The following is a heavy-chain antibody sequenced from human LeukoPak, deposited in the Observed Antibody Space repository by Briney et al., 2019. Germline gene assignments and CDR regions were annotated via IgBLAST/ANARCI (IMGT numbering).Heavy chain of an antibody. CDR1: GFMFSSNW. Sequence: GGSLRLSCAASGFMFSSNWMSWVRLAPGKGLEWVANIKEDGTETYYVDSVKGRFTISRDNAKNSLFLQMNSLRVEDTAVYYCAKEGRSLQTYWGQGTLVTVSS. J-gene: IGHJ4*02. CDR2: IKEDGTET. D-gene: IGHD5-24*01. CDR3: AKEGRSLQTY. V-gene: IGHV3-7*03.